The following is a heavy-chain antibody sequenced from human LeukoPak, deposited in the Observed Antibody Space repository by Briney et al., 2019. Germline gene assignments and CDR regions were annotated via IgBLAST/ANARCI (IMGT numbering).Heavy chain of an antibody. CDR3: AKESSRWQYFDY. J-gene: IGHJ4*02. CDR1: GFTFSHFG. V-gene: IGHV3-30*02. CDR2: IWSDATNE. D-gene: IGHD6-13*01. Sequence: GGSLRLSCEASGFTFSHFGVHWVRQAPGKGLEWVAVIWSDATNEYYADSVKGRFTISRDNSKNTLYLQMNSLGAEDTAVYYCAKESSRWQYFDYWGQGTLVTVSS.